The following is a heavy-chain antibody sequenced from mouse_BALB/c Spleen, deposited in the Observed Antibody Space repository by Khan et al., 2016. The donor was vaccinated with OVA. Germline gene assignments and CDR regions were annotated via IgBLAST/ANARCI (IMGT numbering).Heavy chain of an antibody. CDR2: INPRSAYT. D-gene: IGHD1-1*01. Sequence: QVQLQQSGAELARPGASVKMSCKTSGYTFTSNTLHWLKQRPGQGLEWIGYINPRSAYTNYNQKFNDKSTFTAETSSSTAYMQLSSLTSEDSAVYYCARRTTIYTMDYWGQGTSVTVSS. V-gene: IGHV1-4*01. J-gene: IGHJ4*01. CDR1: GYTFTSNT. CDR3: ARRTTIYTMDY.